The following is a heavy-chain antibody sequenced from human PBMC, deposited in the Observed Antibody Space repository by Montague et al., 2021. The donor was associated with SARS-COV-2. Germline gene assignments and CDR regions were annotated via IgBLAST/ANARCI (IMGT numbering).Heavy chain of an antibody. D-gene: IGHD3-10*01. CDR1: GFTLSDYY. CDR3: ARGRGSYYVPYYYYYAMDV. J-gene: IGHJ6*02. V-gene: IGHV3-11*01. Sequence: SLRLSCAASGFTLSDYYMSWIRQAPGKGLEWLSYIAISGTTIYYADSVKARVTISRDDAENSLYLQMNSLRAEDTAVYYCARGRGSYYVPYYYYYAMDVWGQGTTVTVSS. CDR2: IAISGTTI.